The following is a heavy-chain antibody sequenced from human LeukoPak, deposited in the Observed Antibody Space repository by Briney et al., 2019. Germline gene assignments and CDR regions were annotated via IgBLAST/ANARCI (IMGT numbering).Heavy chain of an antibody. CDR3: AKGPYIIVVPAAMYFDY. V-gene: IGHV3-30*02. Sequence: GGSLRLSCAASGFTFSSYDMHWVRQAPGKGLEWVAFIQYDGSNKDYADSVKGRFTISRDNSKNTLYLQMNSLRAEDTAVYYCAKGPYIIVVPAAMYFDYWGQGTLVTVSS. J-gene: IGHJ4*02. CDR1: GFTFSSYD. CDR2: IQYDGSNK. D-gene: IGHD2-2*01.